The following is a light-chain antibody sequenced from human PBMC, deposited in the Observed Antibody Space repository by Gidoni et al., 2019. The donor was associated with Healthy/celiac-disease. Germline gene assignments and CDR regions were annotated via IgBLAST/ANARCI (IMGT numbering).Light chain of an antibody. CDR1: QSVSSSY. CDR2: GAS. J-gene: IGKJ1*01. V-gene: IGKV3-20*01. Sequence: EIELTQSPGTLSLSPGERATLSCRASQSVSSSYLAWYQQKPGQAPSLLIYGASSRATGIPDRFSGSGSGTDFTLTISRLEPEDFAVYYCQQYGSSPEWTFGQGPKVEIK. CDR3: QQYGSSPEWT.